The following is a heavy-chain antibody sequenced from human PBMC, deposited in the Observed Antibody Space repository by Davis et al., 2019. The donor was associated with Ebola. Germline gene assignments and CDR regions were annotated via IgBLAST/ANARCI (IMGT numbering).Heavy chain of an antibody. CDR3: ARGPKFSTAIPYYYYGMDV. J-gene: IGHJ6*02. CDR2: ISAYNGNT. V-gene: IGHV1-18*01. Sequence: ASVKVSCKASGYTFTSYGISWVRQAPGQGLEWMGWISAYNGNTNYAQKLQGRVTMTTDTSTSTAYMELRSLRSDDTAVYYCARGPKFSTAIPYYYYGMDVWGQGTTVTVSS. D-gene: IGHD2-21*01. CDR1: GYTFTSYG.